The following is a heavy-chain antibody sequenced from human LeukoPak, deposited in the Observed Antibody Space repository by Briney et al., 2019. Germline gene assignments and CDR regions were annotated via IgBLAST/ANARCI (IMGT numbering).Heavy chain of an antibody. CDR3: ARGRDGRYFDY. CDR1: GFTFRSYC. V-gene: IGHV3-7*03. Sequence: PGGSLRLSYAASGFTFRSYCMTWVRQAPGKGLEWVANINQGESEKYYVDSVRGRFTISRDNAKNSLNLQMNSLRVEDTAVYYCARGRDGRYFDYWGQGTLVTVSS. J-gene: IGHJ4*02. CDR2: INQGESEK.